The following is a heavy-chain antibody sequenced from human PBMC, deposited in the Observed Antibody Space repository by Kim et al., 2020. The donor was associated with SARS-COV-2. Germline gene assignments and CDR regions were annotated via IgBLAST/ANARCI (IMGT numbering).Heavy chain of an antibody. J-gene: IGHJ4*02. CDR3: ARTRRRTWLSDY. Sequence: LSLTCAASGFTFSSYGMHWVRQAPGKGLEWVAVISYDGSNKYYADSVKGRFTISRDNSKNTLYLQMNSLRAEDTAVYYCARTRRRTWLSDYWGQGTLVTVSS. D-gene: IGHD3-22*01. CDR2: ISYDGSNK. CDR1: GFTFSSYG. V-gene: IGHV3-33*05.